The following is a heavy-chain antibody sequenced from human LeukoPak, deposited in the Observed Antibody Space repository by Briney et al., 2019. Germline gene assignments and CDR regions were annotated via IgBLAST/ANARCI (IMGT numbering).Heavy chain of an antibody. V-gene: IGHV4-61*08. J-gene: IGHJ4*02. CDR1: GGSISSGGYS. CDR2: IYYSGST. CDR3: ARGEYSSPPGY. D-gene: IGHD6-6*01. Sequence: SETLSLTCAVSGGSISSGGYSWSWIRQPPGKGLEWIGYIYYSGSTNYNPSLKSRVTISVDTSKNQFSLKLSSVTAADTAVYYCARGEYSSPPGYWGQGTLVTVSS.